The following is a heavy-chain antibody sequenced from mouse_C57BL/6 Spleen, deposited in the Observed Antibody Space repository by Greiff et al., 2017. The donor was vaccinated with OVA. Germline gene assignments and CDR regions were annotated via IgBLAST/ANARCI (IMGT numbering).Heavy chain of an antibody. Sequence: VQLQQPGAELVKPGASVKLSCKASGYTFTSYWMHWVKQRPGQGLEWIGMIHPNSGSTNYNEKFKSKATLTVDKSSSTAYMQLSSLTSEDSAVYYCAREDWEGYFDYWGQGTTLTVSS. D-gene: IGHD4-1*01. CDR2: IHPNSGST. V-gene: IGHV1-64*01. J-gene: IGHJ2*01. CDR3: AREDWEGYFDY. CDR1: GYTFTSYW.